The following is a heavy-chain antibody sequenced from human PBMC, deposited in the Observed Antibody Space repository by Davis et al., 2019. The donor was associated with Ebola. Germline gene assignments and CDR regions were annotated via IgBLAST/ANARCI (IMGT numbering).Heavy chain of an antibody. J-gene: IGHJ6*02. CDR3: ARVLWDFGSGSYDYYYYGMDV. CDR1: GGSISSYY. Sequence: MPSETLSLTCTVSGGSISSYYWSWIRQPPGKGLEWIGYIYYSGSTNYNPSLKSRVTISVDTSKNQFSLKLSSVTAADTAVYYCARVLWDFGSGSYDYYYYGMDVWGQGTTVTVSS. D-gene: IGHD3-10*01. CDR2: IYYSGST. V-gene: IGHV4-59*12.